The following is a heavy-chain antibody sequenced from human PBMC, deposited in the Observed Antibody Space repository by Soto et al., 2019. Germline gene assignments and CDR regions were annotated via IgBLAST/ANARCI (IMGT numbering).Heavy chain of an antibody. Sequence: GGSLRLSCAASGFTFSTWMTWVRQAPGKGLEWVASIKEDGSEKYYVDSVKGRFTVSRDNTKNSLYLQMNSLRAEDTAVYYCARHAIYCYDYWGQGTLVTVS. CDR1: GFTFSTW. V-gene: IGHV3-7*01. CDR3: ARHAIYCYDY. CDR2: IKEDGSEK. J-gene: IGHJ4*02.